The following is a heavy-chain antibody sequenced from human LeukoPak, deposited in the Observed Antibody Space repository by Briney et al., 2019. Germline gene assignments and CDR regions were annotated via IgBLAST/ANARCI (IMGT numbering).Heavy chain of an antibody. CDR2: INHSGST. V-gene: IGHV4-34*01. Sequence: KPSETLSLTCAVYGGSFSGYYWSWIRQPPGKGLEWIGGINHSGSTNYNPSLKSRVTISVDTSKNQFSLKLSSVTAADTAVYYCASIAVAGKNSIFDYWGQGTLVTVSS. J-gene: IGHJ4*02. CDR3: ASIAVAGKNSIFDY. D-gene: IGHD6-19*01. CDR1: GGSFSGYY.